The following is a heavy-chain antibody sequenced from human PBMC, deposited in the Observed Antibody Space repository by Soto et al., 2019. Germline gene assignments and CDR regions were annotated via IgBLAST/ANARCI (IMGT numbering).Heavy chain of an antibody. Sequence: QITLKESGPTLVKPTQTLTLTCTFSGFSLSTVGVGVGWIRQPPGQALECLAVIYWDDDKWYSPSLKSRLTSTKDTSKNQVVLTMTTMDPVDTATYYCAHRRARGTLDIDYWGQGTLVTVFS. V-gene: IGHV2-5*02. CDR1: GFSLSTVGVG. D-gene: IGHD3-16*01. CDR3: AHRRARGTLDIDY. CDR2: IYWDDDK. J-gene: IGHJ4*02.